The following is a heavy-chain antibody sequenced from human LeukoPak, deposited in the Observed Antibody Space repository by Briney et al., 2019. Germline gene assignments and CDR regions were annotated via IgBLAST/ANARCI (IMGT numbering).Heavy chain of an antibody. J-gene: IGHJ4*02. CDR2: ISSSSSYI. CDR3: ARDDRDAGIGAAGATFDY. CDR1: GFTFSSYS. D-gene: IGHD6-13*01. V-gene: IGHV3-21*01. Sequence: PGGSLRLSCAASGFTFSSYSMTWVRQAPGKGLEWVSYISSSSSYIYYADSVKGRFTISRDNAKNSLYLQMNSLRAEDTAVYYCARDDRDAGIGAAGATFDYWGQGTLVTVSS.